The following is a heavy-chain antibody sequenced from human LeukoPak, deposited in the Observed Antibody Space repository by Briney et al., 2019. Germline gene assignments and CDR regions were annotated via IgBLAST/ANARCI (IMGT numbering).Heavy chain of an antibody. J-gene: IGHJ6*02. CDR2: ISYDGSNK. V-gene: IGHV3-30*18. Sequence: GGSLRLSCAASGFTFSSYGMHWVRQAPGKGLEWVAVISYDGSNKYYADSVKGRFTISRDNSKNTLYLQMNSLRAEDTAVYYCAKGEREIQLWFYYYYYGMDVWGQGTTVTFSS. CDR3: AKGEREIQLWFYYYYYGMDV. CDR1: GFTFSSYG. D-gene: IGHD5-18*01.